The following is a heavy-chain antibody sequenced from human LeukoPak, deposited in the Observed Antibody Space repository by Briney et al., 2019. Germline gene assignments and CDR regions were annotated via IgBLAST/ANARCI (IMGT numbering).Heavy chain of an antibody. V-gene: IGHV1-8*01. D-gene: IGHD1-26*01. CDR1: GYTFTSYD. CDR3: ARSVGATRGDFDY. J-gene: IGHJ4*02. CDR2: MNPNSGNT. Sequence: ASVKVSCKASGYTFTSYDINWVRQATGQGLEWMGWMNPNSGNTGYAQKFQGRVTMTRNTSISTAYMELSSLRSEDTAVYYCARSVGATRGDFDYWCQGTLVTVSS.